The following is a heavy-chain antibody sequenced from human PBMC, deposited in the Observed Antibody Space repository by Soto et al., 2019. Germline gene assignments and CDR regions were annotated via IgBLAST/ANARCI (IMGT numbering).Heavy chain of an antibody. CDR2: IQTDNDHA. CDR3: AKDLGSGYRFDY. J-gene: IGHJ4*02. Sequence: QVQLVQSGPEVKKPGASVKVACKASGYTFLKYGINWVRQAPGQGLEWMGGIQTDNDHASFAQKFEGRVTMTTDTSTRTVYMELRDLSSDDTAVYYCAKDLGSGYRFDYWGQGTPVTASS. V-gene: IGHV1-18*01. D-gene: IGHD3-9*01. CDR1: GYTFLKYG.